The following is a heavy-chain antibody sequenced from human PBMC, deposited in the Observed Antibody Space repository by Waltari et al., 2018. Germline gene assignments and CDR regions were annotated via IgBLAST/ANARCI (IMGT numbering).Heavy chain of an antibody. CDR1: GLPSSCVS. Sequence: QVRLLVSEGGVYKPGGSVILSFYAYGLPSSCVSRHWVRQVPGKGVEWVALISYDGSHKFYAESVGRRFTISRDNSKNTVYLQMNDLRAEDTAVFYCAKAGITLVRDYFDYWGLGTLVTVSS. J-gene: IGHJ4*02. V-gene: IGHV3-30*07. CDR3: AKAGITLVRDYFDY. D-gene: IGHD3-10*01. CDR2: ISYDGSHK.